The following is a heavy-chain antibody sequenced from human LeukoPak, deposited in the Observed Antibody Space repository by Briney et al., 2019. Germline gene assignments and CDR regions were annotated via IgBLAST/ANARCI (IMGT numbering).Heavy chain of an antibody. CDR1: GYTLTELS. J-gene: IGHJ6*02. V-gene: IGHV1-24*01. Sequence: ASVKVSCKVSGYTLTELSMHWVRQAPGKGLEWMGGFDPEDGETIYAQKFQGRATMTEDTSTDTAYMELSSLRSEDTAVYYCATKIYNYYGMDVWGQGTTVTVSS. CDR2: FDPEDGET. CDR3: ATKIYNYYGMDV.